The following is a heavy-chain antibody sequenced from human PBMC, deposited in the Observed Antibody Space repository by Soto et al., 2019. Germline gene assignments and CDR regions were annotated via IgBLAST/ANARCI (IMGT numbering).Heavy chain of an antibody. V-gene: IGHV3-23*01. CDR1: GFTFSTYA. CDR2: ISGGST. D-gene: IGHD3-22*01. CDR3: ASTLRVMTTPYFDD. J-gene: IGHJ4*02. Sequence: EVQLLESGGGLVQPGGSLRLSCAASGFTFSTYAMSWVRQAPGKGLEWVSAISGGSTYYADSVRGRFTISRDNSKNTLYLQMNSLRAEDTAVYYCASTLRVMTTPYFDDWCQGTLVTVSS.